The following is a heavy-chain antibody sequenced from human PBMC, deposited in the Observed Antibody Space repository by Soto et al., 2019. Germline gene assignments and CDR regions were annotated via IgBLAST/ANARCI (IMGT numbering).Heavy chain of an antibody. CDR3: ARDQRSYDIWSVDYYYNMDV. CDR1: GFTVSSNY. V-gene: IGHV3-53*04. D-gene: IGHD3-3*01. J-gene: IGHJ6*03. Sequence: EVQLVESGGGLVQPGGSLRLSCAASGFTVSSNYMSWVRQAPGKGLEWVSVIYSGGSTYYADSVKGRVTIASHNTNNTRYIQMNRLRAKDTVVYYCARDQRSYDIWSVDYYYNMDVWGKGPTVTVSS. CDR2: IYSGGST.